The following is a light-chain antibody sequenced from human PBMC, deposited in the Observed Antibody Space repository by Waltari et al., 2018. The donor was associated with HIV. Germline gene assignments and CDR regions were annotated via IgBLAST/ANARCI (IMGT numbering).Light chain of an antibody. CDR3: QSADTSGTRV. V-gene: IGLV3-25*03. J-gene: IGLJ1*01. CDR1: ALTKQD. CDR2: KDT. Sequence: SFELTQPPSVSVSPGQTARITCSGDALTKQDAYWYQQKPGQAPVVVIYKDTERPSGIPERFSGSSSGTTVTLTISAVQAEDEADYYCQSADTSGTRVFASGTKVTVL.